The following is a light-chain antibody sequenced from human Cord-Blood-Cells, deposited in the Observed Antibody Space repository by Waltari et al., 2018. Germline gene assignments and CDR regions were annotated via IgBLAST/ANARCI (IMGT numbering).Light chain of an antibody. CDR2: DVS. V-gene: IGLV2-14*03. CDR3: SSYTSSSTYV. J-gene: IGLJ1*01. CDR1: SSDVGGYNY. Sequence: QSALTQPASVSGSPGQSLNISCTGTSSDVGGYNYVSWYQQHPGKAPKLMIYDVSNRPSGVSNRFSGSKSGNTASMTISGLQAEDEADYYCSSYTSSSTYVFGTGTKVTVL.